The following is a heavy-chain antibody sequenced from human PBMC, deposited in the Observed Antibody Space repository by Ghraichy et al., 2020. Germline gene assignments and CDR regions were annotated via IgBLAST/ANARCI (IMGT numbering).Heavy chain of an antibody. D-gene: IGHD3-10*01. CDR3: AGGFGELLSPYYYYGMDV. J-gene: IGHJ6*02. CDR1: GFTFSSYA. Sequence: GGSLRLSCAASGFTFSSYAMSWVRQAPGKGLEWVSAISGSGGSTYYADSVKGRFTISRDNSKNTLYLQMNSLRAEDTAVYYCAGGFGELLSPYYYYGMDVWGQGTTVTVSS. CDR2: ISGSGGST. V-gene: IGHV3-23*01.